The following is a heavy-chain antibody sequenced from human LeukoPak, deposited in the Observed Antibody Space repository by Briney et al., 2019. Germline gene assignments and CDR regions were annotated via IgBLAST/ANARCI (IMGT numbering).Heavy chain of an antibody. V-gene: IGHV3-23*01. D-gene: IGHD2-15*01. J-gene: IGHJ4*02. CDR2: ISGSGGST. Sequence: PGGSLRLSCAASGFTFSSYAMSWVRQTSGKGLEWVSGISGSGGSTYHADSVKGRFTISRDNSKNTLYLQMNSLTAEDTAVYYCAKDVMGCSGGSCYSAHDYWGQGTLVSVSS. CDR1: GFTFSSYA. CDR3: AKDVMGCSGGSCYSAHDY.